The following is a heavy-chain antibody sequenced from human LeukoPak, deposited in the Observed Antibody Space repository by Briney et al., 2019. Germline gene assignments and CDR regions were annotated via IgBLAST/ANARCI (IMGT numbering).Heavy chain of an antibody. D-gene: IGHD1-26*01. V-gene: IGHV3-74*01. CDR2: INSDGSRT. J-gene: IGHJ4*02. Sequence: PGGSLRLCCEASRCTFSTHWMPWVRQAPGKGLVWVSRINSDGSRTNYADSVKGRFTVSRDNAKNTLYLEMNSLRAEDTAVYFCAKPYNGLDYWGQGTLVTVSS. CDR3: AKPYNGLDY. CDR1: RCTFSTHW.